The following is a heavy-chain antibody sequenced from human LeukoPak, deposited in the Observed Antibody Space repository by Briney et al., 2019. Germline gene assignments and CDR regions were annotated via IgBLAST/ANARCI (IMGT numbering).Heavy chain of an antibody. CDR1: GFTFSSYG. CDR2: INSDGSST. J-gene: IGHJ4*02. CDR3: AREPYYYDSSGYSLFDY. V-gene: IGHV3-74*01. Sequence: PGGSLRLSCAASGFTFSSYGMHWVRQAPGKGLVWVSRINSDGSSTSYADSVKGRFTISRDNAKNTLYLQMNSLRAEGTAVYYCAREPYYYDSSGYSLFDYWGQGTLVTVSS. D-gene: IGHD3-22*01.